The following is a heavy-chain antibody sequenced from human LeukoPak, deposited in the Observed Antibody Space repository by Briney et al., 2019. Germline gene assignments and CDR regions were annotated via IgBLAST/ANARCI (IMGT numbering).Heavy chain of an antibody. CDR1: GFTFSSYA. J-gene: IGHJ5*02. CDR3: ARDRGHYYDSSGYYYATPHWFDP. CDR2: ISGSGGST. D-gene: IGHD3-22*01. V-gene: IGHV3-23*01. Sequence: GGSLRLSCAASGFTFSSYAMSWVRQAPGKGLEWVSAISGSGGSTYYADSVKGRFTISRDNSKNSLYLQMNSLRAEDTALYHCARDRGHYYDSSGYYYATPHWFDPWGQGTLVTVSS.